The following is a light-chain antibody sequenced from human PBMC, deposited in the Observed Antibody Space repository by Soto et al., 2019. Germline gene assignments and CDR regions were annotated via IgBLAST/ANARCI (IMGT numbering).Light chain of an antibody. Sequence: DIPMTQSPTSPSASVGDRVTTPCRASQGIRNYLAWYQQKPGKVPKLLIYGASTLQSGVPSRFSGSGSGTDFTLTISSLQPEEVATYYCQKYNSAPRTFGQGTKVDIK. CDR3: QKYNSAPRT. CDR2: GAS. CDR1: QGIRNY. J-gene: IGKJ1*01. V-gene: IGKV1-27*01.